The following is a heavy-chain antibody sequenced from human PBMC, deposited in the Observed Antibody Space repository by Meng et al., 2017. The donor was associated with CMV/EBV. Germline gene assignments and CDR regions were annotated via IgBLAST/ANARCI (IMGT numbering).Heavy chain of an antibody. CDR3: ARGHIKTGYSSSWYPMKLGYNWFDP. CDR2: INQSGST. J-gene: IGHJ5*02. D-gene: IGHD6-13*01. V-gene: IGHV4-34*01. Sequence: WSCVRQPPGEGREWIGEINQSGSTNYNPSLKSRVAMSVDTSKNQFSLKLSSVTAADTAVYYCARGHIKTGYSSSWYPMKLGYNWFDPWGQGTLVTVSS.